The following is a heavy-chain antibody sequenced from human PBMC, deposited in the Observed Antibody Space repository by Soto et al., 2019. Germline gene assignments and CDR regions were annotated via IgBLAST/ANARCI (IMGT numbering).Heavy chain of an antibody. J-gene: IGHJ3*02. CDR3: ARDGGTIVGAGSAAFDI. V-gene: IGHV3-33*01. Sequence: QVQLVESGGGVVQPGRSLRLSCAASGFTFSSYGMHWVRQAPGKGLEWVAVIWYDGSNKYYADSVKGRFTISRDNSKNTLYLQMNSLRAEDTAVYYCARDGGTIVGAGSAAFDIWGQGTMVTVSS. CDR2: IWYDGSNK. CDR1: GFTFSSYG. D-gene: IGHD1-26*01.